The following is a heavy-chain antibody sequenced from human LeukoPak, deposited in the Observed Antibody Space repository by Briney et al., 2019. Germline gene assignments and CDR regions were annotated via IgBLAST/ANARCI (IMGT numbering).Heavy chain of an antibody. Sequence: SETLSLTCTVSGGSISSGDYYWSWLRQRPGMGLEGIGYIYYSGSTYYNPSLESRVTISVDTSKNQFSLKLSSVTAADTAVYYCARVEEPNDYGEGPHFDYWGQGTLVTVSS. CDR3: ARVEEPNDYGEGPHFDY. CDR2: IYYSGST. CDR1: GGSISSGDYY. J-gene: IGHJ4*02. V-gene: IGHV4-30-4*01. D-gene: IGHD4-17*01.